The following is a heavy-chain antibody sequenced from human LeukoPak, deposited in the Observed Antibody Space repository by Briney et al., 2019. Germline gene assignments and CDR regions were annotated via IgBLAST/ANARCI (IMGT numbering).Heavy chain of an antibody. CDR3: ARANSGYDYGYFDY. J-gene: IGHJ4*02. Sequence: GRSLRLSCAASGFTFSSYAMHWVHQAPGKGLEWVAVISYDGSNKYYADSVKGRFTISRDNSKNTLYLQMNSLRAEDTAVYYCARANSGYDYGYFDYWGQGTLVTVSS. V-gene: IGHV3-30-3*01. CDR1: GFTFSSYA. CDR2: ISYDGSNK. D-gene: IGHD5-12*01.